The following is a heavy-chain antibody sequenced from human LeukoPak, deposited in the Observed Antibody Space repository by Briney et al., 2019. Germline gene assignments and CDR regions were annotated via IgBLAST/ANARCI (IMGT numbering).Heavy chain of an antibody. J-gene: IGHJ6*03. CDR3: ARNGKVAAIRGDYYYYYMDV. D-gene: IGHD2-15*01. CDR2: IYYSGST. Sequence: SQTLSLTCTVSGGSISSGGYYWSWIRQHPGKGLEWIGYIYYSGSTYYNPSLKSRVTISVDTSKNQFSLKLSSVTAADTAVYYCARNGKVAAIRGDYYYYYMDVWGKGTTVTVSS. CDR1: GGSISSGGYY. V-gene: IGHV4-31*03.